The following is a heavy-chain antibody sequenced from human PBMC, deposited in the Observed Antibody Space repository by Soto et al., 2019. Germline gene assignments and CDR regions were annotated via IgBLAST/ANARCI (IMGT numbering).Heavy chain of an antibody. V-gene: IGHV3-23*01. Sequence: GASVKVSGTASGCTFSDYAMAWVRQAPGKGLEWVSTISGGSSVTYYGDSVKGRFTISRDNAKKTLFLQLNRLSAEDTATYYCAKVLSKNYYYPFDFWGQGTQVTVSS. CDR3: AKVLSKNYYYPFDF. J-gene: IGHJ4*02. D-gene: IGHD3-10*01. CDR1: GCTFSDYA. CDR2: ISGGSSVT.